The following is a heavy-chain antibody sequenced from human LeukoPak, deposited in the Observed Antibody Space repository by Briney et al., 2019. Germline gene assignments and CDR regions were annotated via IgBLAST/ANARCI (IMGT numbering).Heavy chain of an antibody. D-gene: IGHD1-26*01. Sequence: GGSLRLSCAASGFTFSSYAMSWVRQAPGKGLEWVSAISGSGGSTYYADSVKGRFTISRDNSKNTLYLQMSSLRAEDTAVYYCARVGVDSGSYDGTHFDYWGQGTLVTVSS. CDR2: ISGSGGST. CDR1: GFTFSSYA. CDR3: ARVGVDSGSYDGTHFDY. J-gene: IGHJ4*02. V-gene: IGHV3-23*01.